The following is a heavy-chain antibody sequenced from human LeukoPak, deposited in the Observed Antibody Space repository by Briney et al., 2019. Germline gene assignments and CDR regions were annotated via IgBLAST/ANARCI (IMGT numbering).Heavy chain of an antibody. D-gene: IGHD6-13*01. CDR2: INPNSGDT. Sequence: GASVKVSCKASGYTFTGHYMQWVRQAPGQGLEWMGWINPNSGDTLHAQKFQGRVTMARDTSINTAYMELSNLRSDDTAVYYCARARQGAGTYAFDIWGQGTMVTVSS. V-gene: IGHV1-2*02. J-gene: IGHJ3*02. CDR3: ARARQGAGTYAFDI. CDR1: GYTFTGHY.